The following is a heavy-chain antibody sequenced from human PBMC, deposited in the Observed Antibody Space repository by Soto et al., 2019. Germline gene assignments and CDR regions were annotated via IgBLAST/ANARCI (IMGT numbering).Heavy chain of an antibody. V-gene: IGHV4-4*07. D-gene: IGHD3-3*01. CDR1: GGTISGYY. CDR3: ARGQRFSDWFDP. Sequence: SETLSLTCSVAGGTISGYYWTWIRQPAGKGLEWIGRIYSRGNTKYNPSLQSRVTMSLDTSNNQFSLRLTSVTAADTAVYYCARGQRFSDWFDPWGQGTLVTVSS. J-gene: IGHJ5*02. CDR2: IYSRGNT.